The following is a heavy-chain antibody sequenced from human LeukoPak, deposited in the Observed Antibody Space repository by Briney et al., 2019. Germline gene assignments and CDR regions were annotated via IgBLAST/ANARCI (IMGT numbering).Heavy chain of an antibody. CDR1: GDSVSSNSAA. J-gene: IGHJ6*02. CDR3: ARSPPSYYDFWSGSDYYYYYGMDV. V-gene: IGHV6-1*01. Sequence: LSQTLSLTCAMAGDSVSSNSAALNWIRQSPSRGLEWLVRTYYRSKWYNDYAVSVKSRITINPDTSKNQFSLQLNSVTPEDTAVYYCARSPPSYYDFWSGSDYYYYYGMDVWGQGTTVTVSS. CDR2: TYYRSKWYN. D-gene: IGHD3-3*01.